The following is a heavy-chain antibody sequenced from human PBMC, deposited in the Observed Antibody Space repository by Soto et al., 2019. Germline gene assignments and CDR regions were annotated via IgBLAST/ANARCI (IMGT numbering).Heavy chain of an antibody. J-gene: IGHJ5*02. CDR3: ARAFGVNGDYDA. D-gene: IGHD2-21*02. CDR1: GGSISYYY. Sequence: QVQLQESGPGLVKPSETLSLTCTVSGGSISYYYWSWIRQPPGKGLEWIGYIYCSGSTNYNPSLKSRVTISIDTSKNQFSLKLSSVTAADTAVYYSARAFGVNGDYDAWGQGTLVTVSS. CDR2: IYCSGST. V-gene: IGHV4-59*01.